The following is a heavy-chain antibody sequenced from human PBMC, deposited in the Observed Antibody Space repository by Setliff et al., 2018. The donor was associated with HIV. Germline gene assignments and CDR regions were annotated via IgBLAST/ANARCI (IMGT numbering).Heavy chain of an antibody. D-gene: IGHD6-25*01. Sequence: SETLSLTCVVYGGSFSGSFWSWIRQPPGKGLEWIGEINHSGSTNYNPSFKSRVTISGDTSNNQFSLRLSSVTAADTAVYYCAWGPAATSMDYWGPGTRVTVSS. CDR3: AWGPAATSMDY. V-gene: IGHV4-34*01. CDR2: INHSGST. CDR1: GGSFSGSF. J-gene: IGHJ4*02.